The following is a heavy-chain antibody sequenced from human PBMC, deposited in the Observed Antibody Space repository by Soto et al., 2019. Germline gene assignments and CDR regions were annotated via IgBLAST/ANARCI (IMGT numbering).Heavy chain of an antibody. CDR2: IDYSGNT. D-gene: IGHD3-10*01. CDR1: ADSINSRTYY. J-gene: IGHJ6*02. V-gene: IGHV4-39*01. CDR3: ARRTAMVRGVQGYYYGMDV. Sequence: QLQVQESGPGLVKSSETLSLTCTVSADSINSRTYYWGWIRQPPGKGLEWIGTIDYSGNTFYNPSLKRRVTISVDMSKNQFSLKLSSVTAADTAVYYCARRTAMVRGVQGYYYGMDVWGQGTTVTVSS.